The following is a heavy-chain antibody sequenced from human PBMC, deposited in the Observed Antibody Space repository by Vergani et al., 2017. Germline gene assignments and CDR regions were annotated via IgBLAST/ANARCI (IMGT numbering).Heavy chain of an antibody. CDR1: GGTFSSYA. Sequence: QVQLVQSGAEVKKPGSSVKVSCKASGGTFSSYAISWVRQAPGQGLEWMGGIIPIFGTANYAQKFQGRVTITADESTSTAYMELRSLRSEDTAVYYCAGDELWSSYKQSSIAGPFDYWGQGTLVTVSS. CDR3: AGDELWSSYKQSSIAGPFDY. V-gene: IGHV1-69*01. D-gene: IGHD5-18*01. CDR2: IIPIFGTA. J-gene: IGHJ4*02.